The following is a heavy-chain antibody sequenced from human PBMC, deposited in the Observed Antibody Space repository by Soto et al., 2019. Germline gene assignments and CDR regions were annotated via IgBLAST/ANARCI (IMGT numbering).Heavy chain of an antibody. Sequence: QITLKESGPTLVRPTPTLTLPCAFSGFSLSTSGVGVGWIRQPPGKALEWLAVIYWDDSKHYSPSLRSRLTITKDTSTNEVVLTMTNMDPMDTGTYYCAHKGPEDWPLDYWGQGTLVTVSS. CDR3: AHKGPEDWPLDY. V-gene: IGHV2-5*02. CDR1: GFSLSTSGVG. D-gene: IGHD3-9*01. J-gene: IGHJ4*02. CDR2: IYWDDSK.